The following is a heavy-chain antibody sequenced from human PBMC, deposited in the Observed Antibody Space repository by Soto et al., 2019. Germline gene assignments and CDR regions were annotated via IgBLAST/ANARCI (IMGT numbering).Heavy chain of an antibody. D-gene: IGHD1-26*01. Sequence: PSETLSLTCAVSSGSISSSNWWSWVRQPPGKGLEWIGEIYHSGSTNYNPSLKSRVTISVDKSKNQFSLKLSSVTAADTAVYYCARGWSRGRDYYYMDVWGKGTTVTVSS. CDR3: ARGWSRGRDYYYMDV. CDR2: IYHSGST. V-gene: IGHV4-4*02. CDR1: SGSISSSNW. J-gene: IGHJ6*03.